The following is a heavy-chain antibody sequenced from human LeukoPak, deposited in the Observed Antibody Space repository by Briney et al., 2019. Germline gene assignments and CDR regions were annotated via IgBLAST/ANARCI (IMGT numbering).Heavy chain of an antibody. CDR2: INHSGST. D-gene: IGHD5-24*01. J-gene: IGHJ4*02. V-gene: IGHV4-34*01. Sequence: KTSETLSLTCAVYGGSFSGYYWSWIRQPPGKGLEWIGEINHSGSTNYNPSLKSRVTISVDTSKNQFSLKLNSVTAADTAVYYCARGPADYKKLNPGDRDGYNYKSKRTPFDYWGQGPLVTVSS. CDR1: GGSFSGYY. CDR3: ARGPADYKKLNPGDRDGYNYKSKRTPFDY.